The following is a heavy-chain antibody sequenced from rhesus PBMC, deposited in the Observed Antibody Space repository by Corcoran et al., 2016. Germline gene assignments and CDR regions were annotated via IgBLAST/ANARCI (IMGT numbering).Heavy chain of an antibody. D-gene: IGHD3-34*01. Sequence: EVQLVQSGAEVKKPGASVKISCKASGYTFTDYYLHWVRQAPGKGLEWMGRVDPEDGEAIHTQKFQDRGTITADTSTDTAYMELSSLRSEDTAVYYCATSWGDYNLPVWGPGVLDTVSS. CDR2: VDPEDGEA. J-gene: IGHJ5-1*01. CDR3: ATSWGDYNLPV. V-gene: IGHV1-111*02. CDR1: GYTFTDYY.